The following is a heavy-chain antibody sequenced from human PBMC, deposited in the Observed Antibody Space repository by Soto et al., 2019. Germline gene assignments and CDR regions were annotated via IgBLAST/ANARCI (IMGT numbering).Heavy chain of an antibody. CDR1: GFTFRDYG. J-gene: IGHJ4*02. CDR2: ISGRGRRT. D-gene: IGHD2-21*01. Sequence: EEQLLESGGGLVQPGGSLRLSCAVSGFTFRDYGMSWVRQAPGQGLEWVSAISGRGRRTYYADSVKGRFTISRDNSKNTLYLQMNTLRAEDTATYYCAKDVFADSKPFDYWGQGTLVTVSS. CDR3: AKDVFADSKPFDY. V-gene: IGHV3-23*01.